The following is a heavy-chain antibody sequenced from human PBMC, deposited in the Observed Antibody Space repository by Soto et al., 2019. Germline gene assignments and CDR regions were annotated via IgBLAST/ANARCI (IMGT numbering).Heavy chain of an antibody. V-gene: IGHV4-30-4*02. CDR1: GGSVTSDEDY. D-gene: IGHD5-18*01. Sequence: SETLSLTCTVSGGSVTSDEDYWTWIRQSPGKGLEWIGYISNSGSTGYNPSLKTRLSMSVDRSKNQFTLRLTSVTAADTAVYFCATESGSTYGYFDHWGQGTRVTSPQ. CDR2: ISNSGST. CDR3: ATESGSTYGYFDH. J-gene: IGHJ4*02.